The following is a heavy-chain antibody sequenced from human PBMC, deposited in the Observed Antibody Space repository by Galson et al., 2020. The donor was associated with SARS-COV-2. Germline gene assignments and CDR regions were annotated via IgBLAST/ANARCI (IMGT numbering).Heavy chain of an antibody. Sequence: ASVKVFCKASGYTFATYGISWVRQAPGQGLEWMGWISSYNGNTNYAQKFQGRVTMTTDTYTTTAYMELRSLRSDDTAVYYCARVTIVVAVAGTFDYGGQGTRVTVSS. CDR3: ARVTIVVAVAGTFDY. CDR2: ISSYNGNT. V-gene: IGHV1-18*01. J-gene: IGHJ4*02. D-gene: IGHD2-15*01. CDR1: GYTFATYG.